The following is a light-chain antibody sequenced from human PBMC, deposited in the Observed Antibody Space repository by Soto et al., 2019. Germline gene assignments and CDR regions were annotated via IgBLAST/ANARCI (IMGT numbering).Light chain of an antibody. J-gene: IGLJ1*01. V-gene: IGLV2-23*02. Sequence: QSGLNQPPSVSGSPGQAIAISCTGTNSNLGDYNLVSWFQQRPGEVPKLIIYVVTRRPSGVSNSFSGSKSGKTASLTISGLQPEDKAQYYSCSFAGISTFVFGTGTKVTVL. CDR3: CSFAGISTFV. CDR2: VVT. CDR1: NSNLGDYNL.